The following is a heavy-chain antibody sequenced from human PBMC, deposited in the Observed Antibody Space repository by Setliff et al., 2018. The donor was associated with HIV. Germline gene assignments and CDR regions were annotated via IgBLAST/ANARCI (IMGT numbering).Heavy chain of an antibody. CDR2: IHSSGTT. V-gene: IGHV4-39*01. J-gene: IGHJ3*01. D-gene: IGHD3-3*01. Sequence: PSETLSLTCTVSGGSFSSSTYSWGWIRQPPGMGLEWIGSIHSSGTTYYNPSLKSRVAISVDTSRSQFSLKLRSVTAADTAVYYCARHKTNYDFYAFDVWGQGTMGTVS. CDR1: GGSFSSSTYS. CDR3: ARHKTNYDFYAFDV.